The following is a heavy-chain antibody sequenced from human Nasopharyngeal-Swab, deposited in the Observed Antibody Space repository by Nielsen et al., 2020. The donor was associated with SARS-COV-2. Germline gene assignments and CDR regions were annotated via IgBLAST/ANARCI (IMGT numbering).Heavy chain of an antibody. Sequence: SETLSLTCTVSGGSISSGSYYWSWIRQPAGKGLEWIGRIYTSGSTNYNPSPKSRVTISVDTSKNQFSLKLSSVTAADTAVYYCARSLGIVVVPAARYYYYGMDVWGQGTTVTVSS. D-gene: IGHD2-2*03. J-gene: IGHJ6*02. CDR2: IYTSGST. V-gene: IGHV4-61*02. CDR3: ARSLGIVVVPAARYYYYGMDV. CDR1: GGSISSGSYY.